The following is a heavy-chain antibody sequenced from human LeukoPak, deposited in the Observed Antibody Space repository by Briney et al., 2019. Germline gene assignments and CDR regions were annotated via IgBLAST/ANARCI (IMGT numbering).Heavy chain of an antibody. CDR1: GFTFSSYA. J-gene: IGHJ4*02. V-gene: IGHV3-23*01. D-gene: IGHD1-26*01. Sequence: GSLRLSCAASGFTFSSYAMSWVRQAPGKGLEWVSAISGSGGSTYYADSVKGRFTISRDNSKNTLYLQMNSLRAEDTAVYYCAKDRGSYFSFDYWGQGTLVTVSS. CDR2: ISGSGGST. CDR3: AKDRGSYFSFDY.